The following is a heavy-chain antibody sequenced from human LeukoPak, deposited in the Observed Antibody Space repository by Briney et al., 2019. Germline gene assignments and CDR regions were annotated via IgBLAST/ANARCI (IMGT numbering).Heavy chain of an antibody. V-gene: IGHV3-30*04. CDR3: AKYYYDGSGSLFDY. CDR1: GFTFSNYA. Sequence: GGSLRLSCAASGFTFSNYAMHWVRQAPGKGLEWVAVISYDGSKRYYADSVKGRFTISRDNSKNTLYLQMNSLRAEDTAVYYCAKYYYDGSGSLFDYWGQGTLVTVSS. J-gene: IGHJ4*02. CDR2: ISYDGSKR. D-gene: IGHD3-22*01.